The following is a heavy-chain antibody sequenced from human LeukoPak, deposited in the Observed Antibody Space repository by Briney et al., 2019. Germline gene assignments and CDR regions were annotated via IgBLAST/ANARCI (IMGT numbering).Heavy chain of an antibody. J-gene: IGHJ4*02. Sequence: GGSLTLSCAASGFTFSNNWMTWVRQPPGKGLEWVANIKEDGSEKNYVDSVKGRFTISRDNAKNTLYLQMNSLRAEDTAVYYCARDSGWYPVDYWGQGTLVTVSS. V-gene: IGHV3-7*01. CDR1: GFTFSNNW. D-gene: IGHD6-19*01. CDR3: ARDSGWYPVDY. CDR2: IKEDGSEK.